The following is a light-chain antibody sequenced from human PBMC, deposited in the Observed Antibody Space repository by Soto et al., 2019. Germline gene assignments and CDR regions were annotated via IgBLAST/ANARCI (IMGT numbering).Light chain of an antibody. J-gene: IGKJ4*01. V-gene: IGKV1-5*03. CDR3: LQYNYHPPT. CDR1: QSISYW. Sequence: DIQMTQSPSTLSASVGDRVTITCRASQSISYWLAWYQQEAGKAPKLLIYKTSSLQSGVPSRFSGSGSGTEFTLTITSLPPDAFAHYYCLQYNYHPPTVGGGTKMDTK. CDR2: KTS.